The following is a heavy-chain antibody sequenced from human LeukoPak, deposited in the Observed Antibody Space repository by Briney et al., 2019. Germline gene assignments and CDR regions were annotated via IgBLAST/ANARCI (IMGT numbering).Heavy chain of an antibody. V-gene: IGHV3-23*01. CDR1: GFTFSTFA. CDR2: LSDSAVSS. CDR3: AKAPDSSGFPSYFDY. D-gene: IGHD3-22*01. Sequence: GGSLRLSCAVSGFTFSTFAMNWVRQAPGKGLEWVSSLSDSAVSSYYADSVKGRFTISRDNSKNTLYLQMNSLRAEDTATYYCAKAPDSSGFPSYFDYWGQGTLLAVSS. J-gene: IGHJ4*02.